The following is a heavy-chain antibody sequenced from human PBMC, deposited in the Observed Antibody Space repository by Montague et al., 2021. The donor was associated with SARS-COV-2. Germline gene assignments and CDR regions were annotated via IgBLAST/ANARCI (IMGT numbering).Heavy chain of an antibody. V-gene: IGHV4-31*03. Sequence: TLSLTCTVSGGSIRSENYYWSWIRQHPGRGLEWIGYIHYSGSTDYNASLNSRVSISVDTSKNQFSLKLRSVTAADTAVYFCARDGTAGDWFDPWGQGTLVTVSS. J-gene: IGHJ5*02. D-gene: IGHD1-26*01. CDR3: ARDGTAGDWFDP. CDR2: IHYSGST. CDR1: GGSIRSENYY.